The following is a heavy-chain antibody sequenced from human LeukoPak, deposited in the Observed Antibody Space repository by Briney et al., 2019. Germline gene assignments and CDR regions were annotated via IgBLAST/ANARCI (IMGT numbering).Heavy chain of an antibody. CDR2: MYYSGST. CDR3: ARDTYDYYFDP. Sequence: SETLSLTCTVSGDSINIHHWNWIRQPPEKGLEWIGYMYYSGSTMYNRSLKSRVAISIDTSKNQFSLKLSSVTAADTAVYYCARDTYDYYFDPWGQGILVTVSS. D-gene: IGHD1-26*01. V-gene: IGHV4-59*11. J-gene: IGHJ5*02. CDR1: GDSINIHH.